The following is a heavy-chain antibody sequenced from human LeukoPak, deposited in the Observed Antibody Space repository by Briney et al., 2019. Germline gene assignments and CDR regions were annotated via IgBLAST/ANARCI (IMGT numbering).Heavy chain of an antibody. CDR1: GFTFNTYW. J-gene: IGHJ4*02. CDR3: ARDGPGGSYSY. CDR2: INSDGIGT. Sequence: PGGSLRLSCAASGFTFNTYWMHWVRQTPGKGLMWVSRINSDGIGTSYADSVKGRFTISRDNAKNTLYLQMNRLRAEDTAVYYCARDGPGGSYSYWGQGTLVTVSS. D-gene: IGHD1-26*01. V-gene: IGHV3-74*01.